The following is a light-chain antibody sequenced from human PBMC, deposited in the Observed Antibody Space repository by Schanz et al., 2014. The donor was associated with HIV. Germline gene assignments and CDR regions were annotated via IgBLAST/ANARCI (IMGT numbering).Light chain of an antibody. CDR2: GAS. J-gene: IGKJ4*01. Sequence: EIVMTQSPATLSVSPGERATLSCRASQSVSSNLAWYQQKPGQAPRLLIYGASTRATGIPARFSGSGSGTEFTLTISSLQSEDFATYYCQHYDISRGTFGGGTRVEIK. CDR1: QSVSSN. V-gene: IGKV3-15*01. CDR3: QHYDISRGT.